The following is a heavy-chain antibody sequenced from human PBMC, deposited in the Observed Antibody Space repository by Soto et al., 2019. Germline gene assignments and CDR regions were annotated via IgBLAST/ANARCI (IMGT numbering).Heavy chain of an antibody. V-gene: IGHV4-31*03. D-gene: IGHD6-13*01. Sequence: SETLSLTCTVSGGSISSGGYYWSWIRQHPGKGLEWIGYIYYSGSTYYNPSLKSRVTISVDTSKNQFSLKLSSVTAADTAVYYCARSEGSSWYYFDYWGQGTLVTVS. J-gene: IGHJ4*02. CDR2: IYYSGST. CDR1: GGSISSGGYY. CDR3: ARSEGSSWYYFDY.